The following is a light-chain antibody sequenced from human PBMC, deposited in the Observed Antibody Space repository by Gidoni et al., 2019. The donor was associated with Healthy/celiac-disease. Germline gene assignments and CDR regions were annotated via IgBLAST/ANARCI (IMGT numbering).Light chain of an antibody. CDR1: QDIRNY. J-gene: IGKJ5*01. CDR2: DAS. V-gene: IGKV1-33*01. CDR3: QQYDNHPPIT. Sequence: DIQMTQSPSSLSASVGDRVTITCQASQDIRNYLNWYQQKPGKDPKLLIYDASNLETGVPSRFSGSGSVTDFTFTISSLQPEDIATYYCQQYDNHPPITFGQGTRLEIK.